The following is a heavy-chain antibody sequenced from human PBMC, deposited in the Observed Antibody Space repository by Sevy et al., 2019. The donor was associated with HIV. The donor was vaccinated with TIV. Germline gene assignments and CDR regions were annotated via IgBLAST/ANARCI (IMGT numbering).Heavy chain of an antibody. CDR3: VKDSIFYDSSSGYRPFYYYGMDV. D-gene: IGHD3-3*01. Sequence: GGSLRLSCSASGFTFSGSALHWVRQAPGKGLEYVSVISSSGSSAYYAESVRGRFTISRDNSKKPLYLQMRSLRAEDTAMYYCVKDSIFYDSSSGYRPFYYYGMDVWGQGTSVTVSS. J-gene: IGHJ6*02. V-gene: IGHV3-64D*09. CDR2: ISSSGSSA. CDR1: GFTFSGSA.